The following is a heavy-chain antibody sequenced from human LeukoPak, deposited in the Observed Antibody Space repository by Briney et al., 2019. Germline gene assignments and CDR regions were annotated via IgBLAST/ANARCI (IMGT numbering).Heavy chain of an antibody. Sequence: SGGSLRLSCAASGFTFSSYAMSWVRQAPGKGLEWVSAISGSGGSTYYADSVKGRFTISRDNSRNTLYLQMNNLRAEDTAVYYCAKGGVVVXAIPXXAFDXXXXGTMVTVSS. V-gene: IGHV3-23*01. D-gene: IGHD2-21*02. CDR2: ISGSGGST. CDR1: GFTFSSYA. CDR3: AKGGVVVXAIPXXAFDX. J-gene: IGHJ3*02.